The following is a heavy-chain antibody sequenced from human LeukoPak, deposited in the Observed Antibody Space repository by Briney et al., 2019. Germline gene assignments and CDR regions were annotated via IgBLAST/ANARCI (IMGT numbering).Heavy chain of an antibody. Sequence: SETPSLTCTVSGGPINSYYWSWIRQPAGKGLEWIGRTHISGSTNYNPSLKSRVTMSVDTSKNQFSLKLSSVTAADTAVYYCVRGARMGYDSSGYYAYWGQGTLVTVSS. V-gene: IGHV4-4*07. CDR3: VRGARMGYDSSGYYAY. D-gene: IGHD3-22*01. J-gene: IGHJ4*02. CDR1: GGPINSYY. CDR2: THISGST.